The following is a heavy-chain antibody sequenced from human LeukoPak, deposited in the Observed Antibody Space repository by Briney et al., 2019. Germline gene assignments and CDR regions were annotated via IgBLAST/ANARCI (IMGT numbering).Heavy chain of an antibody. CDR3: AKATYSTFPGYYFDY. CDR1: GFTFDDYA. J-gene: IGHJ4*02. CDR2: ISWNSGRI. Sequence: PGGSLRLSCAASGFTFDDYAMHWVRQGPGKGLEWVSGISWNSGRIGYADSMKGRFIISRDNAKNSLYLQMNSLRSEDTAFYYCAKATYSTFPGYYFDYWGQGTLVTVSS. V-gene: IGHV3-9*01. D-gene: IGHD6-13*01.